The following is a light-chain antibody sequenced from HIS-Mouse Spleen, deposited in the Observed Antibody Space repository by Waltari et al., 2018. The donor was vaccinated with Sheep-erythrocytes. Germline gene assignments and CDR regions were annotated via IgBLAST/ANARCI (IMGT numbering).Light chain of an antibody. Sequence: EIVLTQSPGTLSLSPGERATLSCRASQSVSSSYLAWYQQKPGQAPRLLIYGASSRATGIPDRFSGGGSGTDFTLTISRLEPEDFAVYYCQQRSNWYTFGQGTKLEIK. CDR1: QSVSSSY. V-gene: IGKV3D-20*02. CDR2: GAS. CDR3: QQRSNWYT. J-gene: IGKJ2*01.